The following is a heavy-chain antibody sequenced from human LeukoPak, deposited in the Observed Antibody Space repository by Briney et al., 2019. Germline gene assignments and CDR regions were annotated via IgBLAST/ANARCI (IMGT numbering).Heavy chain of an antibody. V-gene: IGHV3-7*01. CDR2: IKDDGSQK. CDR3: ARRNSGTWWSFDS. CDR1: RFTFSSYW. D-gene: IGHD2-15*01. Sequence: PGGSLRLSCEASRFTFSSYWMSWVRQAPGKGLEGVANIKDDGSQKNYIDSVKGRFTISRDNAKASLFLQMNSLSSEDTAVYYCARRNSGTWWSFDSWGQGTLVTVSS. J-gene: IGHJ4*02.